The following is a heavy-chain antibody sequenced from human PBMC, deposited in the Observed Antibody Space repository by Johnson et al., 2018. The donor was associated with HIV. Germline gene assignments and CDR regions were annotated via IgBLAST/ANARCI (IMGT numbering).Heavy chain of an antibody. J-gene: IGHJ3*02. V-gene: IGHV3-30*02. Sequence: QVQLVESGGGVVQPGRSLRLSCAASGFTFSSYGMHWVRQAPGKGLEWVAFIRYDGSNKYYADSVKGQFTISRDNSKNTLYLQMNSLRAEDTAVYYCAKGQTGYSSSWDSGGAFDIWGQGTMVTVSS. CDR2: IRYDGSNK. CDR1: GFTFSSYG. D-gene: IGHD6-13*01. CDR3: AKGQTGYSSSWDSGGAFDI.